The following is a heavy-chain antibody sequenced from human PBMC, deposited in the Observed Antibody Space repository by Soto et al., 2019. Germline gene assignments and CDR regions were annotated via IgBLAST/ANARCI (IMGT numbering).Heavy chain of an antibody. Sequence: QVQLQESGPGLVKPSQTLSLTCTVSGGSIDNYEYYWTWIRQPPGKGLEWVGYIYYSGRTNYNPSLNSRLTISLDTSKNQCSLRLTSVSAADTAMYYCARDRSNSPDYFDFWGQGTLFTVSS. CDR3: ARDRSNSPDYFDF. D-gene: IGHD6-6*01. J-gene: IGHJ4*02. V-gene: IGHV4-30-4*01. CDR2: IYYSGRT. CDR1: GGSIDNYEYY.